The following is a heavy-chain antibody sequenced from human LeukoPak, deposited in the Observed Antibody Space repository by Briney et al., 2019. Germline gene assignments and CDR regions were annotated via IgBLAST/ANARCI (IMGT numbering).Heavy chain of an antibody. J-gene: IGHJ6*03. Sequence: PSQTLSLTCTVSGDSISSGTYYWTWIRQPAGKGLEWTGRIYPSGNTNYNPSLKRRVTISVDTSKNQFSLNLSSVTAADTAVYYCARSYSSSSVLSYYYYYMDVWGNGTTVTVSS. V-gene: IGHV4-61*02. D-gene: IGHD6-13*01. CDR3: ARSYSSSSVLSYYYYYMDV. CDR2: IYPSGNT. CDR1: GDSISSGTYY.